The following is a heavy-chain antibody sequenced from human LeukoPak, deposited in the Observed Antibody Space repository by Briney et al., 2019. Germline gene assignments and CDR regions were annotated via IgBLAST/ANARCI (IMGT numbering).Heavy chain of an antibody. J-gene: IGHJ4*02. CDR3: ARVRGRGPLSY. V-gene: IGHV3-53*01. D-gene: IGHD3-10*01. Sequence: GGSLRLSCAASGFTFSSYAMSWVRQAPGKGLEWVSVIYSGGSTYYADPVKGRFTISRDNSKNTLYLQMNSLRAEDTAVYYCARVRGRGPLSYWGQGTLVTVSS. CDR2: IYSGGST. CDR1: GFTFSSYA.